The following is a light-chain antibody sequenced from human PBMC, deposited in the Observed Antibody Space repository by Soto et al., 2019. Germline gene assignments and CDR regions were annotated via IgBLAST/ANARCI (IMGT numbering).Light chain of an antibody. V-gene: IGLV2-23*01. Sequence: QSALTQPASVSGSPGQSITIPCTGTSSDVGSYNLVSWYQQHPGKAPKLMIYEGSKRPSGVSNRFSGSKSGNTASLTISGLQAEDEADYYCCSYACSSTKVFGGGTKLTVL. J-gene: IGLJ2*01. CDR1: SSDVGSYNL. CDR3: CSYACSSTKV. CDR2: EGS.